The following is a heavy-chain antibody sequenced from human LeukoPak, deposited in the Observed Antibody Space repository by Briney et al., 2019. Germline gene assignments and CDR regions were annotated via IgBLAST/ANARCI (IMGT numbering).Heavy chain of an antibody. J-gene: IGHJ4*02. CDR2: FHREDNKG. Sequence: ASVKVSCKVSGYILPDLSIHWVRQIRGKGLEWMGGFHREDNKGTAAQTFQDRATMTGDTSTDTFYMALSSLRSDDTAVYYCSIDPYGSGSYRSPGHWGQGTLVTVSS. CDR3: SIDPYGSGSYRSPGH. CDR1: GYILPDLS. D-gene: IGHD3-10*01. V-gene: IGHV1-24*01.